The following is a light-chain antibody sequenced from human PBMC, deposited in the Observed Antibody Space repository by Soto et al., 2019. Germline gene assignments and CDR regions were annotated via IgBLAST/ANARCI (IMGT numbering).Light chain of an antibody. CDR1: SSDVGGYSR. V-gene: IGLV2-14*01. CDR2: EVS. J-gene: IGLJ1*01. Sequence: QSALTQPASVSGSPGQSITISCTGTSSDVGGYSRVSWYQHHPGKAPKLMIYEVSDWPSGVSNRFSGSKSGNTASLTISGLQAEDEADYYCNSYTSSNTRVFGTGTKVTVL. CDR3: NSYTSSNTRV.